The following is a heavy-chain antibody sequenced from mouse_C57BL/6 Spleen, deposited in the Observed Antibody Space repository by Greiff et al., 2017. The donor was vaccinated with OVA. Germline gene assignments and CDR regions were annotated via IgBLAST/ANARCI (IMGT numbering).Heavy chain of an antibody. V-gene: IGHV3-6*01. CDR2: ISYDGSN. CDR1: GYSITSGYY. CDR3: ARDNYGSSLEAY. D-gene: IGHD1-1*01. Sequence: EVQRVESGPGLVKPSQSLSLTCSVTGYSITSGYYWNWIRQFPGNKLEWMGYISYDGSNNYNPSLKNRISITRDTSKNQFFLKLNSVTTEDTATYYCARDNYGSSLEAYWGQGTLVTVSA. J-gene: IGHJ3*01.